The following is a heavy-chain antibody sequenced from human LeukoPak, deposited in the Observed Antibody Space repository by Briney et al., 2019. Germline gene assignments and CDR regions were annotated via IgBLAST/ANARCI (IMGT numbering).Heavy chain of an antibody. Sequence: SETLSVTCSVSGAPLTPYYWNWIRQPPGKGLEWIGRYASGSTTHNPSLKSQFTMSIDTSKNQISLKLTSVTAADTAVYYCATGDHSFDNWGQGTLVTVTP. V-gene: IGHV4-4*07. CDR1: GAPLTPYY. J-gene: IGHJ4*02. D-gene: IGHD7-27*01. CDR2: YASGST. CDR3: ATGDHSFDN.